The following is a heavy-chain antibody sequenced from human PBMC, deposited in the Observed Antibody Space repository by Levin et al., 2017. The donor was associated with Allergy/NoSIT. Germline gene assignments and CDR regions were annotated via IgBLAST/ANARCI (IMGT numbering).Heavy chain of an antibody. D-gene: IGHD6-13*01. CDR1: GYSISSGYY. V-gene: IGHV4-38-2*02. Sequence: SETLSLTCAVSGYSISSGYYWGWIRQPPGKGLEWLGSINHSGSTYYNPSLKSRVTISVDTSKNQYSVKLSSVTAADTAVYYCAREEGSIWFKKNYYYDDGMDGWGQGTTVTVSS. J-gene: IGHJ6*02. CDR2: INHSGST. CDR3: AREEGSIWFKKNYYYDDGMDG.